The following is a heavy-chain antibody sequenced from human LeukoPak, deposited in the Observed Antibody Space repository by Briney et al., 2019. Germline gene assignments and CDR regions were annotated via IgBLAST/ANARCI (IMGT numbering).Heavy chain of an antibody. J-gene: IGHJ5*02. CDR3: ARGARRENWFDP. Sequence: SQTLSLTCTVSGGSISSGGYYWSWIRQPPGKGLEWIGYIYHSGSTYYNPSLKSRVTISVDRSKNQFSLKLSSVTAADTAVYYCARGARRENWFDPWGQGTLVTVSS. V-gene: IGHV4-30-2*01. CDR1: GGSISSGGYY. CDR2: IYHSGST.